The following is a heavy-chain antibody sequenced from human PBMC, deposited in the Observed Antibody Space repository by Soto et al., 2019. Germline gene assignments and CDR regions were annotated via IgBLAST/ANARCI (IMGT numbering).Heavy chain of an antibody. J-gene: IGHJ6*04. D-gene: IGHD2-15*01. CDR3: AKDGGYSMDV. CDR1: GFTFSSYG. Sequence: GGSLRLSCAASGFTFSSYGMHWVRQAPGKGLEWVAVISYDGSNKYYADSVKGRFTNSRDNSKNTLYLQMNSLRAEDTAVYYCAKDGGYSMDVWGKGTTVTVSS. V-gene: IGHV3-30*18. CDR2: ISYDGSNK.